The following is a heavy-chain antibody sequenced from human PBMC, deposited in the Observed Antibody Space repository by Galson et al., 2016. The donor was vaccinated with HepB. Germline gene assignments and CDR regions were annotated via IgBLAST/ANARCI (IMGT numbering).Heavy chain of an antibody. V-gene: IGHV3-21*01. CDR3: ASSGVVGRGVISVVGWFDP. J-gene: IGHJ5*02. CDR2: IGSSGDYI. CDR1: GFTFTNYR. Sequence: SLRLSCAASGFTFTNYRMNWVRQAPGKGLEWVSSIGSSGDYIYYADSVKGRFTISRDNAKNSLYLQMNSLRAEDTAVYYCASSGVVGRGVISVVGWFDPWGQGTLFTVSS. D-gene: IGHD3-10*01.